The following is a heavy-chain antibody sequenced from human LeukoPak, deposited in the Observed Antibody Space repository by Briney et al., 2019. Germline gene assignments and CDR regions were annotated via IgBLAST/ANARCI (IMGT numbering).Heavy chain of an antibody. CDR2: INPNSGGT. CDR3: ARDYTIFGVVPEYYFDY. V-gene: IGHV1-2*02. D-gene: IGHD3-3*01. CDR1: GYTFTGYY. Sequence: ASVKVSCKGSGYTFTGYYMHWVRQAPGQGLEWMGWINPNSGGTNYAQKFQGRVTMTRDTSISTAYMELSRLRSDDTAVYYCARDYTIFGVVPEYYFDYWGQGTLVTVSS. J-gene: IGHJ4*02.